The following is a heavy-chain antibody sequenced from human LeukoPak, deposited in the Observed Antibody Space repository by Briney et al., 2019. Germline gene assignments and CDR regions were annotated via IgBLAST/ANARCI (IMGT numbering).Heavy chain of an antibody. J-gene: IGHJ4*02. CDR1: GFTFSSYA. D-gene: IGHD1-26*01. Sequence: GGSLRLSCAPSGFTFSSYAMSWVRQAPGKGLEWVSGISGSGGSTYYADSVKGRFTISRDNSKNTLYLQMNSLRAEDTAVYYCAKDSQWGKVGTKGGYFDYWGQGTLVTVSS. V-gene: IGHV3-23*01. CDR3: AKDSQWGKVGTKGGYFDY. CDR2: ISGSGGST.